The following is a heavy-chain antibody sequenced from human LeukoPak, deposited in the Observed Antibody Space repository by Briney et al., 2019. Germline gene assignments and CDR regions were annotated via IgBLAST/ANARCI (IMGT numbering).Heavy chain of an antibody. V-gene: IGHV4-39*07. CDR2: IYYSGST. J-gene: IGHJ4*02. D-gene: IGHD6-19*01. Sequence: SETLSLTCTVSGGSISSRSYYWRWSRQPPGKGLEWIGSIYYSGSTYYSPSLKSRVTISVDTAKNQFSLKLSSVTAADTAVYYCARDLAVAGGAHFDYWGQGTLVTVSS. CDR1: GGSISSRSYY. CDR3: ARDLAVAGGAHFDY.